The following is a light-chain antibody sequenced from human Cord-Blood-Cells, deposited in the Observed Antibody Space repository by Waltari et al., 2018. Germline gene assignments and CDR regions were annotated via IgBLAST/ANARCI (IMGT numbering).Light chain of an antibody. Sequence: DIQMTQSPSSLSASVGARVTIPCRASQSISSYFNWYQQKPGKAPKLLIYAASSLQSGVPSRFSGSGSGTDFTLTISSLQPEDFATYYCQQSYSTPRTFGQGTKVEIK. V-gene: IGKV1-39*01. J-gene: IGKJ1*01. CDR2: AAS. CDR3: QQSYSTPRT. CDR1: QSISSY.